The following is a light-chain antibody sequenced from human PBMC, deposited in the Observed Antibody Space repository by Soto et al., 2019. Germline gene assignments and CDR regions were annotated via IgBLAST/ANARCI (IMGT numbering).Light chain of an antibody. CDR3: QQRRNSLT. V-gene: IGKV1-5*03. J-gene: IGKJ4*01. CDR2: KAS. Sequence: IQMTQSPSTLSASVGDRVSITCRASQSISGWLAWYQQKPGKAPNLLIYKASRLETGVPSRFSGSGSGTDFTLTISSLEPEDFAVYYCQQRRNSLTFGGGTKV. CDR1: QSISGW.